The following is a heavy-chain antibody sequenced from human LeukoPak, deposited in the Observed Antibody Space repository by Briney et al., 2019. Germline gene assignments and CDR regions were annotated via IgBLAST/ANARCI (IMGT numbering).Heavy chain of an antibody. D-gene: IGHD1-26*01. V-gene: IGHV1-2*02. J-gene: IGHJ3*02. CDR1: GGTFSSYA. Sequence: GASVKVSCKASGGTFSSYAISWVRQAPGQGLEWMGWINPNSGGTNYAQKFQGRVTMTRDTSISTAYMELSRLRSDDTAVYYCARSVEATDAFDIWGQGTMVTVSS. CDR3: ARSVEATDAFDI. CDR2: INPNSGGT.